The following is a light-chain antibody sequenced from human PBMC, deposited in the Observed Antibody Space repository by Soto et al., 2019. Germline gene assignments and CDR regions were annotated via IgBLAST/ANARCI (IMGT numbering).Light chain of an antibody. J-gene: IGKJ1*01. CDR1: QSVGGS. V-gene: IGKV3-11*01. Sequence: EIVLTQSPATLSLFPGERATLSCRASQSVGGSLAWYQQKPGQAPRLLLYDTSSRATGIPARFSGSGSGTDFTLTISSLEPEDFAIYFCQQYNNWPPDRTFGQGTKVEIK. CDR3: QQYNNWPPDRT. CDR2: DTS.